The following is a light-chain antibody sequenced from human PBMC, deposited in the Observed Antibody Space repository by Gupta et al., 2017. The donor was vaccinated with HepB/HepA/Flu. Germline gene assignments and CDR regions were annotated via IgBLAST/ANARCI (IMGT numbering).Light chain of an antibody. Sequence: EIVMTQSPATLSVSPGERATLSCRASQSVGSNLAWYQQKPGQTPRLLIHGTSTRATGIPARFSGRGSGTEFTLTISSLQSEDFAVYYCQQYNTWPRTFADGTNVEIK. J-gene: IGKJ4*02. V-gene: IGKV3-15*01. CDR2: GTS. CDR3: QQYNTWPRT. CDR1: QSVGSN.